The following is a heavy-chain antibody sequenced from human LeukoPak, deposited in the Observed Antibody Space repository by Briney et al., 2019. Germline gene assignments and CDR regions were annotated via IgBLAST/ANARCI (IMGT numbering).Heavy chain of an antibody. CDR1: GYTFTGYY. CDR3: ARDPYMDCFDP. D-gene: IGHD1-1*01. V-gene: IGHV1-2*02. J-gene: IGHJ5*02. Sequence: ASVKVSCKASGYTFTGYYMHWVRQAPGQGLEWMGWINPNSGGTNYAQKFQGRVTMTRDTSISTAYMELRSLRSDDTAVYYCARDPYMDCFDPWGQGTLVTVSS. CDR2: INPNSGGT.